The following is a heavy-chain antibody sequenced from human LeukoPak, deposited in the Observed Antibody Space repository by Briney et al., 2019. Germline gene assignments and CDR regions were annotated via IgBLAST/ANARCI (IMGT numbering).Heavy chain of an antibody. D-gene: IGHD3-22*01. J-gene: IGHJ3*02. CDR3: ARDLFDSSGYYSGAFDI. CDR2: IYSGGST. Sequence: GGSLRLSCAASGFTVSSNYMSWVRQAPGKGLEWVSVIYSGGSTYYTDSVKGRFTISRDNSKNTLYLQMNSLRAEDTAVYYCARDLFDSSGYYSGAFDIWGQGTMVTVSS. CDR1: GFTVSSNY. V-gene: IGHV3-66*01.